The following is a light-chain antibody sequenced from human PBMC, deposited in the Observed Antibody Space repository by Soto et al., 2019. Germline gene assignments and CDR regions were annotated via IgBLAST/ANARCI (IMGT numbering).Light chain of an antibody. J-gene: IGKJ1*01. Sequence: EIVLTHSPDTLSLSPGERATLSCRASQSVVNNYLAWYQQRPGQAPRLVIYGASNRATGIPDRFSAWGSGTDFTLTISRLEPEDFAVYYCQQYTSSPLTFGQGTKVDIK. CDR3: QQYTSSPLT. CDR2: GAS. V-gene: IGKV3-20*01. CDR1: QSVVNNY.